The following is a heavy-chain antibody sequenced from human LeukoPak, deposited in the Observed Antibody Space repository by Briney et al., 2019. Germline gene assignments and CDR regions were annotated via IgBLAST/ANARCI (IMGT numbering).Heavy chain of an antibody. D-gene: IGHD3-10*01. Sequence: ASVKVSCKASGYTFTSYDINWVRQATGQGLEWMGWMNPNSGNTGYAQKFQGGVTMTRNTSISTAYMELSSLRSEDTAVYYCARRDYYGSGSYPYYYHNYMDVWGKGTTLTISS. CDR3: ARRDYYGSGSYPYYYHNYMDV. CDR2: MNPNSGNT. CDR1: GYTFTSYD. J-gene: IGHJ6*03. V-gene: IGHV1-8*01.